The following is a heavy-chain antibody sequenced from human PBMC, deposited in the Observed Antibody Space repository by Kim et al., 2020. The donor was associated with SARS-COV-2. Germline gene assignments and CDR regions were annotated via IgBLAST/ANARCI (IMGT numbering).Heavy chain of an antibody. Sequence: GGSLRLSCAASGFTFSSYSMNWVRQAPGKGLEWVSSISSSSSYIYYADSVKGRFTISRDNAKNSLYLQMNSLRAEDTAVYYCARDGCGGDCNFDYWGQGTLVTVSS. D-gene: IGHD2-21*02. CDR1: GFTFSSYS. J-gene: IGHJ4*02. CDR3: ARDGCGGDCNFDY. V-gene: IGHV3-21*01. CDR2: ISSSSSYI.